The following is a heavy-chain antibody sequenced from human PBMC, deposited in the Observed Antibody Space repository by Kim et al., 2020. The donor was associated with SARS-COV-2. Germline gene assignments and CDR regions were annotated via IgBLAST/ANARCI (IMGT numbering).Heavy chain of an antibody. D-gene: IGHD2-2*01. CDR1: GGSISSSSYY. Sequence: SETLSLTCTVSGGSISSSSYYWGWIRQPPGKGLEWIGSIYYSGSTYYNPSLKSRVTISVDTSKNQFSLKLSSVTAADTAVYYCARGYCSSTNCYWAEESDYFDYWGQGSLVTVSS. J-gene: IGHJ4*02. CDR2: IYYSGST. V-gene: IGHV4-39*01. CDR3: ARGYCSSTNCYWAEESDYFDY.